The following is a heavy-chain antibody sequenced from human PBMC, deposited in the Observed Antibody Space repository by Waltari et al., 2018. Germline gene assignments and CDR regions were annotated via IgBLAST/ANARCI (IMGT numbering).Heavy chain of an antibody. Sequence: QVQLQESGPGLVKPSETLSLTCTVSGGSISSYYWSWIRQSPGKGLEWIGYIYYSGSTNYNPSLKSRVTISVDTSKNQFSLKLSSVTAADTAVYYCARVNGVAAAGTSFAFDIWGQGTMVTVSS. D-gene: IGHD6-13*01. CDR1: GGSISSYY. CDR2: IYYSGST. CDR3: ARVNGVAAAGTSFAFDI. J-gene: IGHJ3*02. V-gene: IGHV4-59*01.